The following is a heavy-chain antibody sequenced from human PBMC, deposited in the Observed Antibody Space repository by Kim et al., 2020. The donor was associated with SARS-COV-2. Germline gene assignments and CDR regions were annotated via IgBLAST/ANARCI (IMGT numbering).Heavy chain of an antibody. CDR2: INAGNGNT. CDR3: ASSREGLERSPYAFDI. Sequence: ASVKVSCKASGYTFTSYAMHWVRQAPGQRLEWMGWINAGNGNTKYSQKFQGRVTITRDTSASTAYMELSSLRSEDTAVYYCASSREGLERSPYAFDIWGQGTMVTVSS. CDR1: GYTFTSYA. J-gene: IGHJ3*02. D-gene: IGHD1-1*01. V-gene: IGHV1-3*01.